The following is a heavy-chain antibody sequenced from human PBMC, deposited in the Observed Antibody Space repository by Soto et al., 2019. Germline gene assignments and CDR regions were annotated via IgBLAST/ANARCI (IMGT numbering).Heavy chain of an antibody. Sequence: PSQTLSLTCAISGDSVSSNSATWNWIRQSPSRGLEWLGRTYYRSKWYNDYAVSVKSRVTINPDTSKNQSSLQLNSVTPEDTAVYYCARDEQCSGSYSMRFTYWGQGALVPVSS. CDR3: ARDEQCSGSYSMRFTY. J-gene: IGHJ4*02. V-gene: IGHV6-1*01. CDR1: GDSVSSNSAT. CDR2: TYYRSKWYN. D-gene: IGHD3-10*02.